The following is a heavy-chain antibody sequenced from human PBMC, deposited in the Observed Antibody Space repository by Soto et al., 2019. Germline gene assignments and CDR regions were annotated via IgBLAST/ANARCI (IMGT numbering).Heavy chain of an antibody. CDR1: GDSINSDKYY. J-gene: IGHJ4*02. CDR3: ARLEGLATISYYFDF. CDR2: IYFRGNT. V-gene: IGHV4-39*01. D-gene: IGHD3-9*01. Sequence: QLQLQESGPGLVKPSETLSLSCSVSGDSINSDKYYWGWIRQPPWKGLEWIGSIYFRGNTYYNPSHQTRVTISLDKTKSQFSLKLNSVTAADSAVYFWARLEGLATISYYFDFWGQGALVTVSS.